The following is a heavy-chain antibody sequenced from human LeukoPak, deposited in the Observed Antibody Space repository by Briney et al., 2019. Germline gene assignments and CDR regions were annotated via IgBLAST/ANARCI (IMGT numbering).Heavy chain of an antibody. J-gene: IGHJ4*02. CDR3: ARTYDYVWGSYRFDY. V-gene: IGHV3-48*02. Sequence: PGGSLRLSCAASGFTFSSYSMNWVRQAPGKGLEWVSYISSSSTIYYADSVKGRFTISRDNAKNSLYLQMNSLRDEDTAVYYCARTYDYVWGSYRFDYWGQGTLVTVSS. D-gene: IGHD3-16*02. CDR2: ISSSSTI. CDR1: GFTFSSYS.